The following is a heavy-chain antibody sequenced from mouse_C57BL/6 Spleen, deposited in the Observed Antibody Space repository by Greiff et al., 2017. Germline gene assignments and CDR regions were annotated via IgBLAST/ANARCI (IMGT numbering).Heavy chain of an antibody. CDR2: INPNNGGT. V-gene: IGHV1-26*01. CDR1: GYTFTDYY. CDR3: ARLYYYGSSPDY. Sequence: VQLQQSGPELVKPGASVKISCKASGYTFTDYYMNWVKQSHGKSLEWIGDINPNNGGTSYNQKFKGKATLTVDKSSITAYMELRSLTSEDSAVYYCARLYYYGSSPDYWGQGTTLTVSS. J-gene: IGHJ2*01. D-gene: IGHD1-1*01.